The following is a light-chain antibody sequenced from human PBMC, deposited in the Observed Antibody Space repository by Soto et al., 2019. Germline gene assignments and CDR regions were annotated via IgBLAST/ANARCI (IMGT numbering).Light chain of an antibody. V-gene: IGKV1-9*01. CDR1: QDIAIY. CDR3: QQYGSSLT. CDR2: AAS. J-gene: IGKJ4*01. Sequence: IQLTQSPSSRSGSVVDRVTITCRASQDIAIYLAWYQQKPGEAPKLLIYAASTLYGGVPSRFSGSGSGTDFALTITSLQAEDFAVYYCQQYGSSLTFGGGTKVDIK.